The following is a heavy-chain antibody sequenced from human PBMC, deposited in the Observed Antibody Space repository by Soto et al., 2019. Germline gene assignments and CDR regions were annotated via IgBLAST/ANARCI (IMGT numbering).Heavy chain of an antibody. J-gene: IGHJ4*02. V-gene: IGHV3-66*01. D-gene: IGHD2-21*02. CDR1: GVTVSNNF. CDR3: ARNVLVTRLGY. Sequence: GSLRLSCAASGVTVSNNFMSWVRQAPGKGLEWVSIIYSGGATQYADSVKGRFTISRDTFKNTVYLQMNSLRVEDTAVYYCARNVLVTRLGYWGQGT. CDR2: IYSGGAT.